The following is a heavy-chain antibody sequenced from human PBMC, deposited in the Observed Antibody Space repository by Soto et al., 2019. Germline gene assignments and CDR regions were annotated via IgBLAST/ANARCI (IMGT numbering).Heavy chain of an antibody. CDR3: AHSGVAGPFDY. J-gene: IGHJ4*02. Sequence: GGSLRLACAASVVTFSSYWMHWVRQAPGKGLVWVSRINSDGRSTSYADSVKGRFTISRDNAKNTLYLQMNSLRAEDTAVYYCAHSGVAGPFDYWGQGTLVTVSS. D-gene: IGHD6-19*01. V-gene: IGHV3-74*01. CDR2: INSDGRST. CDR1: VVTFSSYW.